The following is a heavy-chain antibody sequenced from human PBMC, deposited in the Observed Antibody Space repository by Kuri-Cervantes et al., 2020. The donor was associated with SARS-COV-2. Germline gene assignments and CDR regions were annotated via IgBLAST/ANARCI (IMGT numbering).Heavy chain of an antibody. D-gene: IGHD5-18*01. Sequence: SETLSLTCTVSGGSIRSGDYYWSWVRQPPGKGLEWIGYISYIGSTFYHPSLKSRVTISADTPKNQFSLKLTSVTAADTAVYFCARGLGYSYGRRSPQGDFWGQGILVTVSS. CDR2: ISYIGST. CDR3: ARGLGYSYGRRSPQGDF. J-gene: IGHJ4*02. CDR1: GGSIRSGDYY. V-gene: IGHV4-30-4*08.